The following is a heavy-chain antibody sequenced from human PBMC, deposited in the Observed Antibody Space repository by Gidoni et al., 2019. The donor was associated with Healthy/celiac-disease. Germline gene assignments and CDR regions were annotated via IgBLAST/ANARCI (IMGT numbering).Heavy chain of an antibody. CDR2: IIPIFGTA. V-gene: IGHV1-69*01. D-gene: IGHD5-18*01. CDR1: GGTFSSYA. CDR3: ARDGDRDSRGYQNNYYYYGMDV. Sequence: QVQLVQSGAEVKKPGSSVKVSCKASGGTFSSYAISWVRQAPGQGLEWMGGIIPIFGTANYAQKFQGRVTITADESTSTAYMELSSLRSEDTAVYYCARDGDRDSRGYQNNYYYYGMDVWGQGTTVTVSS. J-gene: IGHJ6*02.